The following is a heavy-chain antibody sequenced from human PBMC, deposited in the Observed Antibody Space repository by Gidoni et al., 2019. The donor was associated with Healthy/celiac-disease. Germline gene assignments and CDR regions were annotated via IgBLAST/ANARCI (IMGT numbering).Heavy chain of an antibody. Sequence: QVQLVESGGGVVQPGRTLRLPCAASGFTFSSYGMHWVRQAPGKGLEWVAVISYDGSNKYYADSVKGRFTISRDNSKNTLYLQMNSLRAEDTAVYYCAKDLQGRGYSGFDYWGQGTLVTVSS. J-gene: IGHJ4*02. V-gene: IGHV3-30*18. CDR3: AKDLQGRGYSGFDY. D-gene: IGHD3-10*01. CDR1: GFTFSSYG. CDR2: ISYDGSNK.